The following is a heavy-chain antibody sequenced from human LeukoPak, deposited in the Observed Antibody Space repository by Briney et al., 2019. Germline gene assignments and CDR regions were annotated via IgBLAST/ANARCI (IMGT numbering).Heavy chain of an antibody. D-gene: IGHD2-21*02. V-gene: IGHV3-30*01. J-gene: IGHJ4*02. Sequence: GGSLRLSCAASGFTFSSYAMHWVRQAPGKGLEWVAVISYDGSNKYYADSVKGRFTISRDNSKNTPYLQMYSLRAEDTAVYYCARDRVVVTATGAFDYWGQGTLVTVSS. CDR1: GFTFSSYA. CDR3: ARDRVVVTATGAFDY. CDR2: ISYDGSNK.